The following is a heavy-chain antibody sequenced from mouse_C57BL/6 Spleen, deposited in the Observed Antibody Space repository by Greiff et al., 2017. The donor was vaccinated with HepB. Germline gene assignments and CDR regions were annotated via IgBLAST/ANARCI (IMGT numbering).Heavy chain of an antibody. CDR3: TRGGSSYGAMDY. CDR2: IDPENGDT. D-gene: IGHD1-1*01. V-gene: IGHV14-4*01. Sequence: EVKLQQSGAELVRPGASVKLSCTASGFNIKDDYMHWVKQRPEQGLEWIGWIDPENGDTEYASKFQGKATITADTSSNTAYLQLSSLTSEDTAVYYCTRGGSSYGAMDYWGQGTSVTVSS. CDR1: GFNIKDDY. J-gene: IGHJ4*01.